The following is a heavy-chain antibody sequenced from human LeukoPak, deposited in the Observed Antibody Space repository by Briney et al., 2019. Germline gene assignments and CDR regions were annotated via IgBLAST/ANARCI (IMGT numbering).Heavy chain of an antibody. Sequence: PSETLSLTCAVYGGSFSGCYWSWIRQPPGKGLEWIGEINHSGSTNYNRSLKSRVTISVDTSKNQFSLKLSSVTAADTAVYYCARVVRFGELFRPFDIWGQGTMVTVSS. V-gene: IGHV4-34*01. CDR2: INHSGST. D-gene: IGHD3-10*01. CDR1: GGSFSGCY. J-gene: IGHJ3*02. CDR3: ARVVRFGELFRPFDI.